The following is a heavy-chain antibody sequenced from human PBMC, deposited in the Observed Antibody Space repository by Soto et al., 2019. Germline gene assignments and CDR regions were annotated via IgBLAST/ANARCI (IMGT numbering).Heavy chain of an antibody. CDR3: AREIGYCTNGVCSRQYYFDY. J-gene: IGHJ4*02. CDR2: INPNTGAT. V-gene: IGHV1-2*02. Sequence: QVQLVQSGSEVKKPGASVKVSCKASGYTFTDYHIHWVRQAPGQGLEWMGWINPNTGATNYAQNFQGRVTMTRDTALSTVYMELSSLRSEDTAVYYCAREIGYCTNGVCSRQYYFDYWGQGTLVTVSS. CDR1: GYTFTDYH. D-gene: IGHD2-8*01.